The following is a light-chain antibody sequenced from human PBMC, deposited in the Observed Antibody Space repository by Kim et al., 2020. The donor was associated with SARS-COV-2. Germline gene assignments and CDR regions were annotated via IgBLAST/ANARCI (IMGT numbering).Light chain of an antibody. J-gene: IGLJ2*01. V-gene: IGLV2-11*03. CDR3: CSYAGRYNLI. CDR1: SSDVGAYNF. Sequence: QSVTISCTGTSSDVGAYNFVTWYQQHPGKAPNLMLYDVSERPSGVPDRFSASKSGNTASLTISGLQAEDEADYYCCSYAGRYNLIFGGGTKVTVL. CDR2: DVS.